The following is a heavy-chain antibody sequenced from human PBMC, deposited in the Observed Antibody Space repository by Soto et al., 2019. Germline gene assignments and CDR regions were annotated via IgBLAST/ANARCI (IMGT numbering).Heavy chain of an antibody. Sequence: GGSLRLSCAASGFTFSNAWMSWVRQAPGKGLEWVGRIKRKTDGGTTDYAAPVKGRFTISRDDSKNTLYLQMNSLKTEDTAVYYCTICIVVVIPSGMDVWGQGTTVTVSS. CDR3: TICIVVVIPSGMDV. CDR2: IKRKTDGGTT. V-gene: IGHV3-15*01. D-gene: IGHD3-22*01. CDR1: GFTFSNAW. J-gene: IGHJ6*02.